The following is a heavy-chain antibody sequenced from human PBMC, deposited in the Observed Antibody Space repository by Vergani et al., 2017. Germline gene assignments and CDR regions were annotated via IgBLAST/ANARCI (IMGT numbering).Heavy chain of an antibody. CDR2: IYHSGRT. J-gene: IGHJ3*02. V-gene: IGHV4-4*03. D-gene: IGHD6-19*01. CDR3: ARDSPSNGWRHDAFDI. CDR1: GCPISSSNW. Sequence: QVQLQESGPGLVKPPGTLSLTCAVSGCPISSSNWRSWVRQPPGKGLEWSGEIYHSGRTNYNPSLKSRVTISVDKSKNQFSLKLSSVTAADTTVYYCARDSPSNGWRHDAFDIWGERTMVTVSS.